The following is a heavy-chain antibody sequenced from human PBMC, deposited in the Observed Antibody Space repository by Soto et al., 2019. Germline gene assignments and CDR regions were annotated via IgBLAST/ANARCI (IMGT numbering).Heavy chain of an antibody. J-gene: IGHJ4*02. CDR1: GFSFSSYV. V-gene: IGHV3-23*01. D-gene: IGHD2-15*01. CDR3: AKTKGNYCSGGSCYYFDK. CDR2: ISGNAGRT. Sequence: VHLFQSGGGQVQPGGSLRLSCAASGFSFSSYVVGWVRQTPGKGLEWVSVISGNAGRTYYADSVKGRFIISRDNSRDTLSLQMDSLRGEDTAIYYCAKTKGNYCSGGSCYYFDKWGQGVLVTVSS.